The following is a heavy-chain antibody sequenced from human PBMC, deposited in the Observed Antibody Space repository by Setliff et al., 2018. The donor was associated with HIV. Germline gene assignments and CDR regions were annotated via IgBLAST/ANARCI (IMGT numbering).Heavy chain of an antibody. Sequence: SETLSLTCTASGGSINSDGYFWTWIRQHPGKGLEWIGYIYYSGSTYYNPSLKSRLTISLDTSKNQFSLKLSSVTAADTAVYYCARAGNYGGNSRVSAFDIWGQGTMVTVSS. CDR3: ARAGNYGGNSRVSAFDI. CDR2: IYYSGST. V-gene: IGHV4-31*03. CDR1: GGSINSDGYF. J-gene: IGHJ3*02. D-gene: IGHD4-17*01.